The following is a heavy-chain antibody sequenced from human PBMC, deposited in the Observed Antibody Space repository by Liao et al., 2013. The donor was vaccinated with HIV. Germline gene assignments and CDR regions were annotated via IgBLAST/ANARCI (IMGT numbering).Heavy chain of an antibody. CDR3: TTAFKLGIFDH. CDR2: INHGGSS. D-gene: IGHD7-27*01. V-gene: IGHV4-34*01. Sequence: QVQLQQWGAGLLKPSETLSLTCAVYGGSLSGYYWSWIRQAPGKGLEWIGDINHGGSSNYNPSLESRVTMSVDTSKNQFSLKLTSVTAADTAVYYCTTAFKLGIFDHWGQGTLVTVAS. J-gene: IGHJ4*02. CDR1: GGSLSGYY.